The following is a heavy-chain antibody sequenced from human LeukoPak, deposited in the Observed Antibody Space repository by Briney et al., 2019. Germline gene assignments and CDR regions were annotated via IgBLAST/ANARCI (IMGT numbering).Heavy chain of an antibody. CDR1: GFPFSNYG. CDR3: ARADFYGSGSHPPGGFDY. J-gene: IGHJ4*02. CDR2: ISYDGSNE. D-gene: IGHD3-10*01. V-gene: IGHV3-30*03. Sequence: PGGSLRLSCAASGFPFSNYGMHWVRQAPGKGLEWVAVISYDGSNEYYADSVKGRFTISRDSSKNTLYLQMSSLRAEDTAVYYCARADFYGSGSHPPGGFDYWGQGTLVTVSS.